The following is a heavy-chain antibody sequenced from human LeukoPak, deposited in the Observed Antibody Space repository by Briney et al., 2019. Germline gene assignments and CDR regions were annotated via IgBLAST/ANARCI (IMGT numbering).Heavy chain of an antibody. D-gene: IGHD2-15*01. J-gene: IGHJ5*02. CDR1: GGFISSGGYY. CDR3: ARDIVVVVAATPSHWFDP. V-gene: IGHV4-31*03. Sequence: PSQTLSLTCTVSGGFISSGGYYWSWIRQHPGKGLEWIGYIYYSGSTYYNPSLKSRVTISVDTSKNQFSLKLSSVTAADTAVYYCARDIVVVVAATPSHWFDPWGQGTLVTVSS. CDR2: IYYSGST.